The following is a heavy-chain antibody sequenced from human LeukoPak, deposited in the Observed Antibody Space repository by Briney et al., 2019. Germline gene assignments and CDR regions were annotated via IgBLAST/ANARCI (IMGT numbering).Heavy chain of an antibody. V-gene: IGHV3-21*04. CDR3: AKGSVVGRQRAPPKEWFDP. CDR2: ISSSSSYI. J-gene: IGHJ5*02. D-gene: IGHD2-15*01. CDR1: GFTFSSYR. Sequence: GGSLRLSCAASGFTFSSYRMNWVRQAPGKGLEWVSSISSSSSYIYYADSVKSRFTISRDNAKNSLYLQMNSLRAEDTAVYYCAKGSVVGRQRAPPKEWFDPWGQGTLVTVSS.